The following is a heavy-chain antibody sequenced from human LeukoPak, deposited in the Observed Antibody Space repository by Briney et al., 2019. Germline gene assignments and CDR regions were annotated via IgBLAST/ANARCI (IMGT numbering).Heavy chain of an antibody. CDR1: GFTFSSYS. J-gene: IGHJ4*02. V-gene: IGHV3-23*01. CDR3: AKYYYDSSPAGFDY. CDR2: ISGSGGST. Sequence: PGGSLRLSCAASGFTFSSYSMTWVRQAPGKGLEWVSAISGSGGSTFYADSVKGRFTISRDNSKNTLYLQMNSLRAEDTAVYYCAKYYYDSSPAGFDYWGQGTLVTVSS. D-gene: IGHD3-22*01.